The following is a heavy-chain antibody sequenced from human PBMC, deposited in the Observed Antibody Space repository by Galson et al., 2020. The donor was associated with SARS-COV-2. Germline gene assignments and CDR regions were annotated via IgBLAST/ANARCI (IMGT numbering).Heavy chain of an antibody. CDR1: GYSFGTYW. CDR2: IYPGDSHT. V-gene: IGHV5-51*01. D-gene: IGHD3-22*01. J-gene: IGHJ5*02. Sequence: GESLKISCKGSGYSFGTYWIAWVRQMPGKGLEWMGNIYPGDSHTRYSPSFEGQVTISADRSISTAYLQWSSLKASDTAMYYCARIYDSSGVGGWFDHWGQGTLVTVSS. CDR3: ARIYDSSGVGGWFDH.